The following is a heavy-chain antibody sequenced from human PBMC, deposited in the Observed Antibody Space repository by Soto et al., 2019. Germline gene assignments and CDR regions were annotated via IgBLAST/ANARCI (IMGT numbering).Heavy chain of an antibody. D-gene: IGHD2-2*01. V-gene: IGHV1-18*04. CDR3: ARASCSSTSCYFGDAFDI. CDR1: GYTYTSYG. Sequence: ASVKVSCKASGYTYTSYGISWVRQAPGQGLEWMGWISAYNGNTNYAQKLQGRVTMTTDTSTSTAYMELRSLRSDDTAVYYCARASCSSTSCYFGDAFDIWGQGTMVTVSS. CDR2: ISAYNGNT. J-gene: IGHJ3*02.